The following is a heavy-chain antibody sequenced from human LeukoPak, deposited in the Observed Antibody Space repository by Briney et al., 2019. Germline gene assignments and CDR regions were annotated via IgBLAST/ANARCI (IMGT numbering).Heavy chain of an antibody. D-gene: IGHD3-10*01. V-gene: IGHV4-38-2*02. CDR3: ARVEEGYGSGRRENFYYYYMDV. CDR2: IFHRGTT. Sequence: SETLSLTCTVSGYSISSAFYWGWIRLPPGKGLEWIGSIFHRGTTYYNTSLQSRVNLSMDTSKNQFSLKLTSVTAADTAVYYCARVEEGYGSGRRENFYYYYMDVWGKGTTVTISS. CDR1: GYSISSAFY. J-gene: IGHJ6*03.